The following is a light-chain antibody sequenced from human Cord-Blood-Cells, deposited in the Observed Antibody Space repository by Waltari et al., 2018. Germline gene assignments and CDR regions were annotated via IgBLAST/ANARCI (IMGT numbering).Light chain of an antibody. CDR1: RLRSYY. Sequence: SSELTHDPAVSVPLGQTVRITCQGDRLRSYYANWYQQKPGQAPVLVIYGKNNRPSGIPDRFSGSSSGNTASLTITGAQAEDEADYYCNSRDSSGNHYVFGTGTKVTVL. J-gene: IGLJ1*01. V-gene: IGLV3-19*01. CDR3: NSRDSSGNHYV. CDR2: GKN.